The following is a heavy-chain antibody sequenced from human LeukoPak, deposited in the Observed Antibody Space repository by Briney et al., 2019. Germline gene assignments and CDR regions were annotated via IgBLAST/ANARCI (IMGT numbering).Heavy chain of an antibody. J-gene: IGHJ4*02. Sequence: ASVKVSCKASGYTFTGYYMHWVRQAPGQGLEWMGLINPNSGCTNYAHKFQGGVTMTRDTSINTAYMELSRVRSDETAVYYCASRGSIFGVGEFDYWGQGTLVTVSS. D-gene: IGHD3-3*01. CDR3: ASRGSIFGVGEFDY. CDR1: GYTFTGYY. CDR2: INPNSGCT. V-gene: IGHV1-2*02.